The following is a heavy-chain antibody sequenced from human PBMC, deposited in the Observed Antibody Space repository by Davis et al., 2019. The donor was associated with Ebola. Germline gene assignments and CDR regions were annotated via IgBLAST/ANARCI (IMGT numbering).Heavy chain of an antibody. CDR2: MYHSGST. Sequence: MPSETLSLTCTVSGYSISSGSYWGWIRQSPGKGLEWIANMYHSGSTYYNPSLTSRVTISVDTSKNQFSLKLTSVTAADTAVYYCARGPETYYYDSSGYYLVTAYFDYWGQGTLVTVSS. CDR3: ARGPETYYYDSSGYYLVTAYFDY. CDR1: GYSISSGSY. J-gene: IGHJ4*02. V-gene: IGHV4-38-2*02. D-gene: IGHD3-22*01.